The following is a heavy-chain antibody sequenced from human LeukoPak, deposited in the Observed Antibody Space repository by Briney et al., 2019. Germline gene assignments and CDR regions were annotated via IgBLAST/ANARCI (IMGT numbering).Heavy chain of an antibody. CDR3: ARDQGIAVAGTGIDAFDI. Sequence: GGSLRLSCAASGFTFSSYSMNWVRQAPGKGLEWVSSISSSSSYIYYADSVKGRFTISRDNAKNSLYLQMNSLRAEDTAVYYCARDQGIAVAGTGIDAFDIWGQGTMVTVSS. V-gene: IGHV3-21*01. D-gene: IGHD6-19*01. J-gene: IGHJ3*02. CDR2: ISSSSSYI. CDR1: GFTFSSYS.